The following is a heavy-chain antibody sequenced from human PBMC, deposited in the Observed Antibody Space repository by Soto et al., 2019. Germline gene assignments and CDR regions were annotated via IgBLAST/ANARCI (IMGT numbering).Heavy chain of an antibody. D-gene: IGHD6-13*01. V-gene: IGHV3-33*01. Sequence: PGGSLSLSCITSGFAFGDFAMTWFRQAPGKGLEWVAVIWYDGSNKYYADSVKGRFTISRDNSKNTLYLQMNSLRAEDTAVYYCARVSSGYSYGRRIAAAGPDYWGQGTLVTVSS. J-gene: IGHJ4*02. CDR3: ARVSSGYSYGRRIAAAGPDY. CDR1: GFAFGDFA. CDR2: IWYDGSNK.